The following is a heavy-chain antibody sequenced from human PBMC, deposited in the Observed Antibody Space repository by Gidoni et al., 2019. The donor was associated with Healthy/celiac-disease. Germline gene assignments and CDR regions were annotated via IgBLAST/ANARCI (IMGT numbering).Heavy chain of an antibody. CDR2: ISGSGGST. CDR1: GFPFSSYA. D-gene: IGHD6-6*01. J-gene: IGHJ2*01. V-gene: IGHV3-23*01. CDR3: AKGGSSIPRYFDL. Sequence: EVQLLESGGGLVQPGGSLRLSCAASGFPFSSYAMSWVRQAPGKGLEWVAAISGSGGSTYYADSVKGRFTISRDNSKNTLYLQMNSLRAEDTAVYYCAKGGSSIPRYFDLWGRGTLVTVSS.